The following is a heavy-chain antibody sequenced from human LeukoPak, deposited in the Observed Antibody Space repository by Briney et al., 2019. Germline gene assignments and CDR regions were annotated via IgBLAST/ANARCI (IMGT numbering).Heavy chain of an antibody. Sequence: ASVKVSCKASGYTFTGYYMHWVRQAPGQGLEWMGWINPNSGGTNYAQKFQGRVTMTRDTSISTAYMELSRLRSDDTAVYYCARPMHFYDRKGDYYGMDVWGQGTTVTVSS. J-gene: IGHJ6*02. CDR1: GYTFTGYY. D-gene: IGHD3-22*01. CDR2: INPNSGGT. CDR3: ARPMHFYDRKGDYYGMDV. V-gene: IGHV1-2*02.